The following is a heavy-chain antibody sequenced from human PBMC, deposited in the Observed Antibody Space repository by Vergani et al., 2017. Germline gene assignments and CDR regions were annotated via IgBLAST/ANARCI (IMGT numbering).Heavy chain of an antibody. CDR1: GGSISSSNW. CDR2: IYHSGST. D-gene: IGHD2-2*02. V-gene: IGHV4-4*02. CDR3: ARMTGYCSSTSCYSFDY. Sequence: QVQLQESGPGLVKPSGSPSLTCAVSGGSISSSNWWSWVRQPPGKGLEWIGEIYHSGSTNYNPSLKSRVTISVDKSKNQFSLKLSSVTAADTAVYYCARMTGYCSSTSCYSFDYWGQGTLVTVSS. J-gene: IGHJ4*02.